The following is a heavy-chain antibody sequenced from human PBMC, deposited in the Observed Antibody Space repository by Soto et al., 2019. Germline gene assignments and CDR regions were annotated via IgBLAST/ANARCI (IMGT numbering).Heavy chain of an antibody. J-gene: IGHJ6*02. CDR1: GYTFTGYY. CDR2: INPNSGGT. Sequence: GASVKVSFKASGYTFTGYYMHWVRQAPGQGLEWMGWINPNSGGTNYAQKFQGWVTMTRDTSISTAYMELSRLRSDDTAVYCCARGLHCSGGSCYYYYGMDVWGQGTTVTVS. D-gene: IGHD2-15*01. CDR3: ARGLHCSGGSCYYYYGMDV. V-gene: IGHV1-2*04.